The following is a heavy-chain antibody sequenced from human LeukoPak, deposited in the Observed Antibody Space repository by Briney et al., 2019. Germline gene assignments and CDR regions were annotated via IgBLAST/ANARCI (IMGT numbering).Heavy chain of an antibody. J-gene: IGHJ4*02. CDR2: IYSGGST. Sequence: GGSLRLSCAASGFTFSSNYMSWVRQAPGKGLEWVAVIYSGGSTHYSDSVKGRFTISRDNSKNTLYLQMNSLRAEDTAVYYCARGALYSSSWSFDYWGQGTLVTVSS. V-gene: IGHV3-53*01. CDR1: GFTFSSNY. CDR3: ARGALYSSSWSFDY. D-gene: IGHD6-13*01.